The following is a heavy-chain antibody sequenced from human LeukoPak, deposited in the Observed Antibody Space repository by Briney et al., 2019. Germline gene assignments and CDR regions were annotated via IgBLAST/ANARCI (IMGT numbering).Heavy chain of an antibody. CDR2: ISYDGSNK. CDR1: GFTFSSYA. J-gene: IGHJ4*02. D-gene: IGHD3-10*01. CDR3: ARDAGGMVRGVTYYFDY. V-gene: IGHV3-30-3*01. Sequence: GSLRLSCAASGFTFSSYAMHWVRQAPGKGLECVAVISYDGSNKYYADSVKGRFTISRDNSKNTLYLQMNSLRAEDTAVYYCARDAGGMVRGVTYYFDYWGQGTLVTVSS.